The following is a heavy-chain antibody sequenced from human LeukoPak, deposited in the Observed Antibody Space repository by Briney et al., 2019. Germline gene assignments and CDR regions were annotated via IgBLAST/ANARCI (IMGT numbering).Heavy chain of an antibody. V-gene: IGHV3-48*01. Sequence: GGSLRLSCAASGFSFSTYTMSWARQAPGKGLEWLSYIRHTGTTIYYADSVRGRFTISRDNANNLLFLQMNSLKAEDTAIYYCARGTVNTSPYALDVWGQGTTVTVSS. CDR2: IRHTGTTI. CDR3: ARGTVNTSPYALDV. J-gene: IGHJ6*02. CDR1: GFSFSTYT. D-gene: IGHD4-11*01.